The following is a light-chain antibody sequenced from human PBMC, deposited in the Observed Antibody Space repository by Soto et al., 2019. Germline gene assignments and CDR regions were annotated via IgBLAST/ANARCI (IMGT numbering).Light chain of an antibody. CDR3: SSYKSSNTPYV. CDR1: SSDMGAYYY. V-gene: IGLV2-14*01. CDR2: DVS. J-gene: IGLJ1*01. Sequence: QSALTQSASVSGSPGQSITISCTGTSSDMGAYYYVHWYQQHPGKAPKVMIHDVSNRPSGVSSRFSGSKSGNTASLTISGLQAEDEADYYCSSYKSSNTPYVFGSGTKVTVL.